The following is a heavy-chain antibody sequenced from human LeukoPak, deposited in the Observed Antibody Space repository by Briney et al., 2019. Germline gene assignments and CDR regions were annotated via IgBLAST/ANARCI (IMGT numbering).Heavy chain of an antibody. Sequence: ASVKVSCKASGYTFTGYYMHWVRQAPGQGLEWMGRINPNSGGTNYAQKFQGRVTMTRDTSISTAYMELSRLRSDDTPVYYCARLPVDYYDSSGYVPPWGQGTLVTVSS. J-gene: IGHJ5*02. V-gene: IGHV1-2*06. CDR2: INPNSGGT. CDR3: ARLPVDYYDSSGYVPP. CDR1: GYTFTGYY. D-gene: IGHD3-22*01.